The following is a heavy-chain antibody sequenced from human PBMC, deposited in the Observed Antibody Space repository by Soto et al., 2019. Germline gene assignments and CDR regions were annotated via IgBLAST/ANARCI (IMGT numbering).Heavy chain of an antibody. J-gene: IGHJ5*02. CDR2: IYYSGST. D-gene: IGHD2-15*01. Sequence: SETLSLTCTVSGGSISSYYWIWIRQPPGKGLQWIGYIYYSGSTNYNPSLKSRVTTSVDTSKNQFSLKLRSVTAADTAVYYCARVVGYCSGGTCYSGRFDPWGQGTLVTVSS. CDR1: GGSISSYY. V-gene: IGHV4-59*01. CDR3: ARVVGYCSGGTCYSGRFDP.